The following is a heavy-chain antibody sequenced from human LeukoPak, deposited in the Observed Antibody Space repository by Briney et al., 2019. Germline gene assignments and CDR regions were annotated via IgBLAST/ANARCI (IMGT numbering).Heavy chain of an antibody. Sequence: GRSLRLSCAASGFTFSSDAMSWVRHAPGKWLEWVSAISGSGGSTYYADSVKGRFTISRDNSKNTLYLQMNSLRAEDTAVYYCAKFLPTHIVVANYYFDYWGQGTLVTVSS. CDR1: GFTFSSDA. V-gene: IGHV3-23*01. CDR2: ISGSGGST. J-gene: IGHJ4*02. CDR3: AKFLPTHIVVANYYFDY. D-gene: IGHD2-21*01.